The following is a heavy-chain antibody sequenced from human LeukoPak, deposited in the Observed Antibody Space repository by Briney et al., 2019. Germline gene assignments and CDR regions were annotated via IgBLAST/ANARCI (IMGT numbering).Heavy chain of an antibody. V-gene: IGHV4-34*01. CDR1: GGSFSGYY. CDR2: INHSGST. Sequence: PSDTLSLTCAVYGGSFSGYYWSWIRQPPGKGLEWIGEINHSGSTNYNPSLKSRVTISVDTSKNQFSLKLSSVSAADTAVYYCARGRYYDSSGYFANDYWGQGTLVTVSS. J-gene: IGHJ4*02. D-gene: IGHD3-22*01. CDR3: ARGRYYDSSGYFANDY.